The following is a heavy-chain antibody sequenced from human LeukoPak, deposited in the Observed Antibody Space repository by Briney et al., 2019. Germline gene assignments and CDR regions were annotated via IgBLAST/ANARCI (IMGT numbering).Heavy chain of an antibody. Sequence: SETLSLTCAVYGGSFSGYYWSWIRQPPGKGLEWIGEINHSGSTNYNPSLKSRVTISVDTSKNQFSLKLSSVTAADTAVYYCAREGGSSAIDYWGQGTLVTVSS. CDR2: INHSGST. V-gene: IGHV4-34*01. J-gene: IGHJ4*02. CDR3: AREGGSSAIDY. D-gene: IGHD6-13*01. CDR1: GGSFSGYY.